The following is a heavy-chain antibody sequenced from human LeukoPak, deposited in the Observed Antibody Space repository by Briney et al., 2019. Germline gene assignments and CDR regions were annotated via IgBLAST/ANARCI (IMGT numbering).Heavy chain of an antibody. D-gene: IGHD6-19*01. Sequence: SVKVSCKASGGTFSSYAISWVRQAPGQGLEWMGRIIPIFGIANYAQKFQGRVTITADKSTSTAYTELSSLRSEDTAVYYCARSQAVAGTHPYYFDYWGQGTLVTVSS. CDR1: GGTFSSYA. V-gene: IGHV1-69*04. CDR2: IIPIFGIA. CDR3: ARSQAVAGTHPYYFDY. J-gene: IGHJ4*02.